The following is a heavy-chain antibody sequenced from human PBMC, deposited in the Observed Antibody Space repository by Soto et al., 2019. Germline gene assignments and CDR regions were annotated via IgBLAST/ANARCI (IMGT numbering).Heavy chain of an antibody. V-gene: IGHV1-69*13. CDR3: ARDDRSSSPAGDYYYYGMDV. CDR1: GGTFSSYA. CDR2: IIPIFGTA. Sequence: ASVKVSCKASGGTFSSYAISWVRQAPGQGLEWMGGIIPIFGTANYAQKFQGRVTITADESTSTAYMELSSLRSEDTAVYYCARDDRSSSPAGDYYYYGMDVWGQGTTVTVSS. D-gene: IGHD6-6*01. J-gene: IGHJ6*02.